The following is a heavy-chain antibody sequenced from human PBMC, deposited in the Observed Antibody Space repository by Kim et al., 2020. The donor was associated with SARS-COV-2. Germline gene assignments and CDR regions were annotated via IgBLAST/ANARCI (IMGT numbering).Heavy chain of an antibody. CDR2: ISSSSSYT. CDR3: AGVHIAALDTYYYYYGMDV. Sequence: GGSLRLSCAASGFTFSDYYMSWIRQAPGKGLEWVSYISSSSSYTNYADSVKGRFTISRDNAKNSLYLQMNSLRAEDTAVYYCAGVHIAALDTYYYYYGMDVWGQGTTVTVSS. CDR1: GFTFSDYY. D-gene: IGHD6-6*01. J-gene: IGHJ6*02. V-gene: IGHV3-11*03.